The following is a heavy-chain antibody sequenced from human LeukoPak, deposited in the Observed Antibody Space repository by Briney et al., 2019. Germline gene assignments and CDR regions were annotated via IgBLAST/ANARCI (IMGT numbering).Heavy chain of an antibody. V-gene: IGHV3-48*03. Sequence: SGGSLRLSCAASGFTFSSYEMNWVRQAPGKGLEWVSYISSSGSTIYYADSVKGRFTITRDNAKNSLYLQMNSLRAEDTAVYYCARDHPPYDYWGQGTLVTVSS. CDR2: ISSSGSTI. CDR3: ARDHPPYDY. J-gene: IGHJ4*02. CDR1: GFTFSSYE.